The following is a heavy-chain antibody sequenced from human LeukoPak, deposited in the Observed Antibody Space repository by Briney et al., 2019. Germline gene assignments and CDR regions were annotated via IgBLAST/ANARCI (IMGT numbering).Heavy chain of an antibody. V-gene: IGHV3-20*04. Sequence: PGGSLRLSCAASGFTFDDYGMSWVRPAPGRGLEWVSGINWNGGSTGYADSVKGRFTISRDNAKNSLYLQMNSLRAEDTALYYCASWGYYYDSSGYYPSGAFDIWGQGTIVTVSS. D-gene: IGHD3-22*01. CDR1: GFTFDDYG. J-gene: IGHJ3*02. CDR3: ASWGYYYDSSGYYPSGAFDI. CDR2: INWNGGST.